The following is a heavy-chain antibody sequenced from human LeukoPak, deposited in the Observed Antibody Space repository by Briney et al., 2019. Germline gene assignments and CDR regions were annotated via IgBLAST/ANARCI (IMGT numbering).Heavy chain of an antibody. CDR1: GYTFTSYD. CDR2: MNPNSGNT. J-gene: IGHJ3*02. CDR3: ARVHYYDSSFAFDI. D-gene: IGHD3-22*01. Sequence: ASVKVSCKAPGYTFTSYDINWVRQATGQGLEWMGWMNPNSGNTGYAQKFQGRVTMTRNTSISTAYMELSSLRSEDTAVYYCARVHYYDSSFAFDIWGQGTMVTVSS. V-gene: IGHV1-8*01.